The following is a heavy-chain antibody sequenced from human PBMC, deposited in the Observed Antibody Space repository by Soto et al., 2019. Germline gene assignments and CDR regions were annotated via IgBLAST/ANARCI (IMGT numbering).Heavy chain of an antibody. CDR2: IYHSGST. CDR1: GGSISSGGYS. V-gene: IGHV4-30-2*01. D-gene: IGHD3-22*01. Sequence: SETLSLTCAVSGGSISSGGYSWSWIRQPPGKGLEWIGYIYHSGSTYYNPSLKSRVTISVDRSKNQFSLKLSSVTAADTAVYYCARASGYYDSSGSWGFDYWGQGTLVTVSS. J-gene: IGHJ4*02. CDR3: ARASGYYDSSGSWGFDY.